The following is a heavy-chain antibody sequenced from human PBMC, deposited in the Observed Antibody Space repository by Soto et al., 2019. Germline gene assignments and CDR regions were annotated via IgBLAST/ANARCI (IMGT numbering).Heavy chain of an antibody. D-gene: IGHD6-13*01. V-gene: IGHV3-30*18. J-gene: IGHJ4*02. CDR2: ISYDGSNK. Sequence: GGSLRLSCAASGSTFSSYGMHWVRQAPGKGLEWVAVISYDGSNKYYADSVKGRFTISRDNSKNTLYLQMNSLRAEDTAVYYCAKVSSSWVFDYWGQGTLVTVSS. CDR3: AKVSSSWVFDY. CDR1: GSTFSSYG.